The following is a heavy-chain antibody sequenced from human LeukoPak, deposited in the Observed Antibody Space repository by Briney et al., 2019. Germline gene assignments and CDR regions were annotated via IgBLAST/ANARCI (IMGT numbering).Heavy chain of an antibody. D-gene: IGHD4-23*01. Sequence: SETLSLTCAVYGGSFSGYHWSWIRQPPGKGLEWIGEINHSGSTNYNPSLKSRVTISVDTSKNQFSLKLSSVTAADTAVYYCARGGGNPHYYYYYYMDVWGKGTTVTVSS. V-gene: IGHV4-34*01. CDR3: ARGGGNPHYYYYYYMDV. CDR1: GGSFSGYH. J-gene: IGHJ6*03. CDR2: INHSGST.